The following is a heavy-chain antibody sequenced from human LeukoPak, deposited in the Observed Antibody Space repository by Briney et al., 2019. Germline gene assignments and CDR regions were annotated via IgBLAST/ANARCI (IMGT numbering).Heavy chain of an antibody. V-gene: IGHV3-21*01. CDR1: GFTFSSYS. Sequence: GGSLRLSCAASGFTFSSYSMNWVRQAPGKGLEWVSSISSSSSYIYYADSVKGRFTISRDNAKNSLYLQMNSLRAGDTAVYYCARDNFYDSSGYLDAFDIWGQGTMVTVSS. CDR3: ARDNFYDSSGYLDAFDI. CDR2: ISSSSSYI. D-gene: IGHD3-22*01. J-gene: IGHJ3*02.